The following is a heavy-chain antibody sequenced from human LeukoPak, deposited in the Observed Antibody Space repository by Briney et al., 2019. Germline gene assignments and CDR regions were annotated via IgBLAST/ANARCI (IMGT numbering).Heavy chain of an antibody. CDR2: IKSKTDGGTT. CDR3: TTYYYDSSGYYWFDP. Sequence: PGGSLRLSCAASGFTFSNAWMSWVRQAPGKGLEWVGRIKSKTDGGTTDYAAPVKGRFTISRDDSKNTLYLQMNGLKTEDTAVYYCTTYYYDSSGYYWFDPWGQGTLVTVSS. J-gene: IGHJ5*02. V-gene: IGHV3-15*01. CDR1: GFTFSNAW. D-gene: IGHD3-22*01.